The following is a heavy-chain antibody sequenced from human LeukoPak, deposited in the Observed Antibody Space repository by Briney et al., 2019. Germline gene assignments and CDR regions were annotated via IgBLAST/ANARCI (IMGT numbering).Heavy chain of an antibody. V-gene: IGHV4-61*02. J-gene: IGHJ6*03. Sequence: SQTLSLTCTVSGGSISSGSYYWSWIRQPAGKGLEWIGRIYTSGSTNYNPSLKSRVTISVDTSKNQFSLKLSSVTAADTAVYYCARGTGSNYVYYYMDVWGKGTTVTVSS. CDR3: ARGTGSNYVYYYMDV. D-gene: IGHD3-10*01. CDR2: IYTSGST. CDR1: GGSISSGSYY.